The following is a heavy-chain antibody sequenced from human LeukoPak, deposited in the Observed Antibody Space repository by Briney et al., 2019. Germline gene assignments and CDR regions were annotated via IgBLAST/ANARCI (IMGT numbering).Heavy chain of an antibody. D-gene: IGHD3-9*01. V-gene: IGHV3-66*01. J-gene: IGHJ3*02. CDR3: ARDLLRYLDQGAFDI. CDR1: GFTVSTNY. CDR2: IYSGGSI. Sequence: GGSLRLSCAASGFTVSTNYMSWVRQAPGKGLEWVSVIYSGGSIYYADSVKGRFTISRDNSKNTLCLQMNSLRAEDTAVYYCARDLLRYLDQGAFDIWGQGTMVTVSS.